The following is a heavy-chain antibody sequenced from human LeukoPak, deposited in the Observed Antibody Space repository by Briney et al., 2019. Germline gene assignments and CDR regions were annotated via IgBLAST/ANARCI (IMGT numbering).Heavy chain of an antibody. CDR2: INPSGGST. CDR3: AKDIVGATHSDY. CDR1: GYTFTSYY. D-gene: IGHD1-26*01. J-gene: IGHJ4*02. Sequence: ASVKVSCKASGYTFTSYYMHWVRQAPGQGLEWMGIINPSGGSTSYAQKFQGRVTMTRDTSTSTVYMELSSLRSEDTAVYYCAKDIVGATHSDYWGQGTLVTVSS. V-gene: IGHV1-46*01.